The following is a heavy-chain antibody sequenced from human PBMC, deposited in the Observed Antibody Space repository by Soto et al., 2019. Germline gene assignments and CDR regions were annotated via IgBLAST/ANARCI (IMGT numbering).Heavy chain of an antibody. CDR3: ARETGTTSGDIDY. V-gene: IGHV1-69*13. J-gene: IGHJ4*02. CDR1: GGTFSSYA. Sequence: ASVKVYCKASGGTFSSYAISWVRQAPGQGLEWMGGIIPIFGTANYAQKFQGRVTITADESTSTAYMELSSLRSEDTAVYYCARETGTTSGDIDYWGQGTLVTVSS. D-gene: IGHD1-7*01. CDR2: IIPIFGTA.